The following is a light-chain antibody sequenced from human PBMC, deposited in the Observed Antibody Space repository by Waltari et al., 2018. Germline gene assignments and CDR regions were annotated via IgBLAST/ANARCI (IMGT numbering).Light chain of an antibody. J-gene: IGKJ2*01. V-gene: IGKV3-15*01. CDR1: QSVNSN. Sequence: EIVMTQSPATLSVSPGERATLSCRASQSVNSNLAWYQQQPGQAPRLLFFGASKRASGIPARFSGSGSGTEFTLTISSLQSEDFAVYYCQQYDDWSPYTFGQGTKLDIK. CDR3: QQYDDWSPYT. CDR2: GAS.